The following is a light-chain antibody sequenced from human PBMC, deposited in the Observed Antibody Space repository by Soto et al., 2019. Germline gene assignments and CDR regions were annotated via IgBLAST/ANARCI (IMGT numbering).Light chain of an antibody. J-gene: IGKJ1*01. CDR3: QHYNSYSEA. V-gene: IGKV1-5*01. Sequence: DIHMTQSPSTLSASVGYRFTITCRASQSISSWLAWYQQKPGKAPKLLIYDASSLESGVPSRFSGSGSGTEFTLTISSLQPDDFETYYCQHYNSYSEAFGQGTKVDIK. CDR1: QSISSW. CDR2: DAS.